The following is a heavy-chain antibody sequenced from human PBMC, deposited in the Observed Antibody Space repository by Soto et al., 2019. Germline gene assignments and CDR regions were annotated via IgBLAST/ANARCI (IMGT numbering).Heavy chain of an antibody. CDR2: INSDGSST. Sequence: GGSLRLSCAASGFTFSSYWMHWVRQAPGKGLVWVSRINSDGSSTSYADSVKGRFTISRDNAKNTLYLQMNSLRAEDTAVYYCARDSIQLWLRRYYYYGMDVWGQGTTVTVSS. CDR1: GFTFSSYW. D-gene: IGHD5-18*01. V-gene: IGHV3-74*01. J-gene: IGHJ6*02. CDR3: ARDSIQLWLRRYYYYGMDV.